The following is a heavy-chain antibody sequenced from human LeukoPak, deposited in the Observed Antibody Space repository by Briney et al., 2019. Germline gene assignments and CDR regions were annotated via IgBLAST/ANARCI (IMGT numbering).Heavy chain of an antibody. Sequence: PGRSLRLSCAASGFNFDDYAMHWVRQAPGKGLEWVSGISWSSGTIGYADSVKGRFTISRDNAKNSLYLQMNGLRTEDTALYYCAYSSGWIYYYGMDVWGQGTTVTVSS. CDR3: AYSSGWIYYYGMDV. V-gene: IGHV3-9*01. CDR2: ISWSSGTI. J-gene: IGHJ6*02. CDR1: GFNFDDYA. D-gene: IGHD6-19*01.